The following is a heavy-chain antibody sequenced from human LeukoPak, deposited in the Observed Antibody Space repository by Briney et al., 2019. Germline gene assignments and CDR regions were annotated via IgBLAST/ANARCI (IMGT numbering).Heavy chain of an antibody. CDR2: ISGSGGST. CDR3: AKTYYYDSSGYPDAFDI. V-gene: IGHV3-23*01. D-gene: IGHD3-22*01. J-gene: IGHJ3*02. CDR1: GFTFNSYA. Sequence: PGGSLRLSCAASGFTFNSYAMTWVRQAPGKGLEWVSAISGSGGSTYYADSVKGRLTISRDNSKNTLYLQMNSLRAEDTAVYYCAKTYYYDSSGYPDAFDIWGQGTMVTVSS.